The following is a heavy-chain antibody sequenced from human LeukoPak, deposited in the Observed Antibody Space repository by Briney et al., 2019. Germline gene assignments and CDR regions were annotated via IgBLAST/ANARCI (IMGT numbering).Heavy chain of an antibody. Sequence: GGSLRLSCAASGFTFSSYAMHWVRQPPGKGLEWVAVISYDGSDKYYADSVKGRVIISRDNSKNTLYLQMNSLRAEDTAVYYCARVNGDQLLLRALDIWGQGTMVTVSS. V-gene: IGHV3-30-3*01. D-gene: IGHD2-2*01. CDR2: ISYDGSDK. CDR1: GFTFSSYA. CDR3: ARVNGDQLLLRALDI. J-gene: IGHJ3*02.